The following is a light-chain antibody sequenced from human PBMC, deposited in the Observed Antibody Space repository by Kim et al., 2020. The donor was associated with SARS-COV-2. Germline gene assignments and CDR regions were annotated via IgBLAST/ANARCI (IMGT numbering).Light chain of an antibody. V-gene: IGLV3-19*01. CDR1: SLRSYY. CDR3: NSRDSNDNVV. CDR2: GKN. J-gene: IGLJ2*01. Sequence: SSELTQDHALSVALGQTVRITCQGDSLRSYYATWYQQKPGQAPILVIYGKNNRPSGIPDRFSGSSSGNTASLTITGTQAGDEADYYCNSRDSNDNVVFGGGTQLTVL.